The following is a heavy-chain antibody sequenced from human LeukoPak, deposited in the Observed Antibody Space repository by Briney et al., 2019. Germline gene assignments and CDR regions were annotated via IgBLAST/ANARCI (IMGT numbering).Heavy chain of an antibody. J-gene: IGHJ4*02. CDR3: ARVQGGGYRTADY. V-gene: IGHV3-30*04. CDR1: GFTFSNYI. CDR2: IIENGSNQ. Sequence: GGSLRLSCAASGFTFSNYIMHWVRQGPGKGLDRVAVIIENGSNQYYADSVKGRFTISRDNSKNTLFLQMNSLRGEDTAMYYCARVQGGGYRTADYWGQGTLVTVSS. D-gene: IGHD6-19*01.